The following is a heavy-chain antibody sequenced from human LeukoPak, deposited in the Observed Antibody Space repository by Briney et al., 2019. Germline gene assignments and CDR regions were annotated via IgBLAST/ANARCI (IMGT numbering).Heavy chain of an antibody. D-gene: IGHD2-2*03. CDR1: GGSISSYC. V-gene: IGHV4-4*07. J-gene: IGHJ5*02. CDR3: ARELVDIVVVPAATNWFDP. CDR2: IYSRGST. Sequence: SETLSLTCTGSGGSISSYCWGWLGQPAGKGLEGVGRIYSRGSTNYTASLKSRVTMSVDTSKNQFSLKLSSVTAADTAVYYCARELVDIVVVPAATNWFDPWGQGTLVTVSS.